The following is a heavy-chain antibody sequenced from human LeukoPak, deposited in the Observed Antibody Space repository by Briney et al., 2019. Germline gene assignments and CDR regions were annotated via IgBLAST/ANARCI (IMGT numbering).Heavy chain of an antibody. CDR2: ISGSGDIT. Sequence: GGSLRLSCAASGFTFSSYAMSWVRQAPGKGLERVSAISGSGDITYYADSVKGRFTISRDNSKKTLYLQMNSLRAEDTAVYYCAKSQRGYYPRRTYYYCMDVWGKGTTVTVSS. CDR1: GFTFSSYA. CDR3: AKSQRGYYPRRTYYYCMDV. D-gene: IGHD1-26*01. J-gene: IGHJ6*03. V-gene: IGHV3-23*01.